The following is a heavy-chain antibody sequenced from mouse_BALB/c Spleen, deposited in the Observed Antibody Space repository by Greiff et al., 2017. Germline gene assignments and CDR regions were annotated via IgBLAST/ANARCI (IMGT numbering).Heavy chain of an antibody. Sequence: EVQLVESGGDLVKPGGSLKLSCAASGFTFSSYGMSWVRQTPDKRLEWVATISSGGSYTYYPDSVKGRFTISRDNAKNTLYLQMSSLKSEDTAMYYCAREIYGYAMDYWGQGTSVTVSS. D-gene: IGHD1-1*01. CDR2: ISSGGSYT. V-gene: IGHV5-6*01. CDR1: GFTFSSYG. CDR3: AREIYGYAMDY. J-gene: IGHJ4*01.